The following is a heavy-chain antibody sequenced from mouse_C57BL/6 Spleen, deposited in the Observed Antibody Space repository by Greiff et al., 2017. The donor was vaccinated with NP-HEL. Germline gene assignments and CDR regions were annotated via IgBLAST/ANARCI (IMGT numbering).Heavy chain of an antibody. V-gene: IGHV1-72*01. D-gene: IGHD1-2*01. J-gene: IGHJ4*01. CDR2: IDPNSGGT. CDR3: ARYSRPHYYAMDY. CDR1: GYTFTSYW. Sequence: VQLQESGAELVKPGASVKLSCKASGYTFTSYWMHWVKQRPGRGLEWIGRIDPNSGGTKYNEKFKSKATLTVDKPSSTAYMQLSSLTSEDSAVYYCARYSRPHYYAMDYWGQGTSVTVSS.